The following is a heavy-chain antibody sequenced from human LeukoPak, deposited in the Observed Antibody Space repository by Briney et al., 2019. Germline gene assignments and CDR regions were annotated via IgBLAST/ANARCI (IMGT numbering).Heavy chain of an antibody. CDR1: GFTFSSYA. CDR3: ARYSGSYGAFDI. CDR2: ISSSSSYI. V-gene: IGHV3-21*01. Sequence: PGGSLRLSCAASGFTFSSYAMSWVRQAPGKGLEWVSSISSSSSYIYYADSVKGRFTISRDNAKNSLYLQMNSLRAEDTAVYYCARYSGSYGAFDIWGQGTMVTVSS. D-gene: IGHD1-26*01. J-gene: IGHJ3*02.